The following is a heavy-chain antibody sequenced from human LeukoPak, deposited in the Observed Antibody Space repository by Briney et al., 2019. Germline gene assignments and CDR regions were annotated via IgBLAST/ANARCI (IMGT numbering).Heavy chain of an antibody. D-gene: IGHD6-6*01. Sequence: PSETLSLTCTVSGGSISSSSYYWGWIRQPPGKGLEWIGSVYYSGSTSYNPSLESRVTISVDTSKNQFSLKLSSVTAADTAVYYCARDSRLGLHEYSSSYYYYYYYMDVWGKGTTVTVSS. CDR1: GGSISSSSYY. CDR2: VYYSGST. J-gene: IGHJ6*03. V-gene: IGHV4-39*02. CDR3: ARDSRLGLHEYSSSYYYYYYYMDV.